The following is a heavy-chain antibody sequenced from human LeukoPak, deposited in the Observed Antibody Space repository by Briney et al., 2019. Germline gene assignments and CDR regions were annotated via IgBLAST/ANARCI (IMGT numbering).Heavy chain of an antibody. V-gene: IGHV3-74*01. J-gene: IGHJ4*02. CDR3: ATARNFRFEY. Sequence: GGSLRLSCAASGLTFRTTWMHWVRQAPGKGLMWVSRMNGEGTTIDYADSVKGRFTVSRDYAKNTLFLQMNNLRTEDTALYFCATARNFRFEYWGQGSLVIVSA. CDR2: MNGEGTTI. CDR1: GLTFRTTW. D-gene: IGHD1-7*01.